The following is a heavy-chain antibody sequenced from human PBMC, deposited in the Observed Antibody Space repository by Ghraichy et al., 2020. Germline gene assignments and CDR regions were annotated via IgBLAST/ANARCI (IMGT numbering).Heavy chain of an antibody. V-gene: IGHV3-7*01. Sequence: GGSLRLSCGASGFTLSGYWMSWVRQAPGKGLEWVANINQDASEKYYVDSVKGRFSISRDNAKNSLFLQMNSLRAEDTAVYHCARLQGGPWNFDLWGRGTLVIVSS. CDR2: INQDASEK. CDR3: ARLQGGPWNFDL. J-gene: IGHJ2*01. D-gene: IGHD4-11*01. CDR1: GFTLSGYW.